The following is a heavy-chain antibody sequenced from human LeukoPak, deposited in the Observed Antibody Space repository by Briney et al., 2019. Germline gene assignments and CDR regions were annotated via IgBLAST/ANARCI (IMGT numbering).Heavy chain of an antibody. J-gene: IGHJ3*02. V-gene: IGHV4-59*01. CDR1: GGSISSYY. Sequence: SETLSLTCTVSGGSISSYYWSWIRQPPGKGLEWIGYIYYSGSTNYNPPLKSRVTISVDTSKNQFSLKLSSVTAADTAVYYCARGDSSGKDAFDIWGQGTMVTVSS. CDR2: IYYSGST. CDR3: ARGDSSGKDAFDI. D-gene: IGHD3-22*01.